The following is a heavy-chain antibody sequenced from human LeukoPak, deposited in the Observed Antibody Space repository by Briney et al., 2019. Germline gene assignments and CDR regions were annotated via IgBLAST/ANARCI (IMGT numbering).Heavy chain of an antibody. D-gene: IGHD3-22*01. Sequence: GGSLRLSCAASGFTFSSYSMNWVRQAPGKGLEWVSYISSSSSTIYYADSVKGRFTISRDNAKNSLYLQMNSLRDEDTAVYYRARDDSEYYYDSSGYYIYYFDYWGQGTLVTVSS. J-gene: IGHJ4*02. CDR3: ARDDSEYYYDSSGYYIYYFDY. CDR1: GFTFSSYS. V-gene: IGHV3-48*02. CDR2: ISSSSSTI.